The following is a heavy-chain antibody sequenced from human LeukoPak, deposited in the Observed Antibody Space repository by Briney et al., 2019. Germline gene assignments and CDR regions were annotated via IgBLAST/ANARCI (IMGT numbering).Heavy chain of an antibody. CDR3: ARVGNYYDSSGYYYPFDY. V-gene: IGHV3-21*01. J-gene: IGHJ4*02. CDR2: ISSSSSYI. CDR1: GFTFSSYS. D-gene: IGHD3-22*01. Sequence: GGSLRLSRAASGFTFSSYSMNWVRQAPGKGLEWVSSISSSSSYIYYADSVKGRFTISRDNAKNSLYLQMNSLRAEDTAVYYCARVGNYYDSSGYYYPFDYWGQGTLVTVSS.